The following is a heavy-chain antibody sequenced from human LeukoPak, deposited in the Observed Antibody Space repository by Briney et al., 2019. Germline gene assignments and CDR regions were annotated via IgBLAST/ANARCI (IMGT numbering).Heavy chain of an antibody. CDR1: GFTFSSYA. CDR3: AKDGPWYYDYGWGRYGHFDY. V-gene: IGHV3-23*01. CDR2: ISGSGGST. D-gene: IGHD3-16*01. J-gene: IGHJ4*02. Sequence: GGSLRLSCAASGFTFSSYAMSWVRQAPGKGLEWVSAISGSGGSTYYADSVKGRFTISRDNSKNTLYLQMNSLRAEDTAVYYCAKDGPWYYDYGWGRYGHFDYWGQGTLVTGSS.